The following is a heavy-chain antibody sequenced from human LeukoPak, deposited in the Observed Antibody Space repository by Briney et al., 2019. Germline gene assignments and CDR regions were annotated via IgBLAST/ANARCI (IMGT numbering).Heavy chain of an antibody. CDR3: AKSPYYCASASCYNYFDY. CDR2: ISSSSSYI. D-gene: IGHD2-2*02. J-gene: IGHJ4*02. V-gene: IGHV3-21*04. CDR1: GFNFNEFG. Sequence: GGSLRLSCVASGFNFNEFGMHWVRQAPGKGLEWVSSISSSSSYIYYADSVKGRFTISRDNAKNSLYLQMNSLRAEDTAVYYCAKSPYYCASASCYNYFDYWGQGTLVTVSS.